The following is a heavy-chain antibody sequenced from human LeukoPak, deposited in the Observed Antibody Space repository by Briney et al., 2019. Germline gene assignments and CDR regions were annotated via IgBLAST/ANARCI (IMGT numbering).Heavy chain of an antibody. CDR2: ISSSGSTI. CDR3: ARDPATVTTDPGYMDV. D-gene: IGHD4-11*01. J-gene: IGHJ6*03. V-gene: IGHV3-48*03. Sequence: GGSLRLSCAASGFTFSSYEMNWVRQAPGKGLKWVSYISSSGSTIYYADSVKGRFTISRDNAKNSLYLQMNSLRAEDTAVYYCARDPATVTTDPGYMDVWGKGTTVTVSS. CDR1: GFTFSSYE.